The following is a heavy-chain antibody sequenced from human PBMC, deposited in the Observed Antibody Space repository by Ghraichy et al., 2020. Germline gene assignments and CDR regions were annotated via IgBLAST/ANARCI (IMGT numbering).Heavy chain of an antibody. CDR1: GGSISSSSYY. J-gene: IGHJ4*02. D-gene: IGHD5-24*01. Sequence: SQTLSLTCTVSGGSISSSSYYWGWIRQPPGKGLEWIGSIYYSGSTYYNLSLKSRVTISVDTSKNQFSLKLSSVTAADTAVYYCATVEMATIGSGYFDYWGQGTLVTVSS. CDR3: ATVEMATIGSGYFDY. V-gene: IGHV4-39*01. CDR2: IYYSGST.